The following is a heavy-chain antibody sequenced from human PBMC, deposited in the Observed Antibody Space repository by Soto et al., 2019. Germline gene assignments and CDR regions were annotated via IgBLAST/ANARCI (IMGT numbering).Heavy chain of an antibody. D-gene: IGHD3-22*01. CDR3: ARGQGYYHGSGYYDVLYYFDY. CDR2: IIPIFGTA. V-gene: IGHV1-69*01. J-gene: IGHJ4*02. Sequence: QVQLVQSGAEVKKPGSSVKVSCKASGGTFSSYGISWVRQAPGQGLEWMGGIIPIFGTANYPQKFQSRVTITADESTSTGYMELSSLRSEDTAVYYCARGQGYYHGSGYYDVLYYFDYWGQGTLVTVSS. CDR1: GGTFSSYG.